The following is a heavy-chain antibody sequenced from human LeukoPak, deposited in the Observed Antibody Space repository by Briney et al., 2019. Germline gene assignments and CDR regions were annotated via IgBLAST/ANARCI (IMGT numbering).Heavy chain of an antibody. CDR1: GFIISDYG. V-gene: IGHV3-48*01. CDR3: ARDPDGDYDFDY. D-gene: IGHD4-17*01. Sequence: HPGGSLRLSCAISGFIISDYGVNWVRRAPGKGLEWLSHSNSNGGVISYADSVKGRFTISRDTAKNSLYLQMNSLRVEDTAIYYCARDPDGDYDFDYWGQGTLVIVSS. J-gene: IGHJ4*02. CDR2: SNSNGGVI.